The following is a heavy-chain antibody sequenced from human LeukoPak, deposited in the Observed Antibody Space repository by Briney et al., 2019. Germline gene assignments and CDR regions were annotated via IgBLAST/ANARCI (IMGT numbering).Heavy chain of an antibody. J-gene: IGHJ3*01. D-gene: IGHD2-21*02. CDR3: ARSLPCPCGGDCWGAFDL. V-gene: IGHV4-59*01. CDR1: GVSMSSYY. Sequence: SETQSLTCTVSGVSMSSYYWSWIRQPPGKGLEWIGYIYYSGSNKYNPSLKSRVAISIDTSKNQFSLKLNSVTTADTAVYYCARSLPCPCGGDCWGAFDLWGQGTLVPVSS. CDR2: IYYSGSN.